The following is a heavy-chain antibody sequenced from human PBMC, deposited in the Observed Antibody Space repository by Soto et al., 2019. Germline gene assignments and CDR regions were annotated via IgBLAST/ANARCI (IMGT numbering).Heavy chain of an antibody. Sequence: PGGSLRLSCAASGFTFSSYAMHWVRQAPGKGLEWVAVISYDGSNKYYADSVKGRFTISRDNSKNTLYLQMNSLRAEDTAVYYCARVEVGATTIYYYGMDVWGQGTTGTVS. D-gene: IGHD1-26*01. CDR3: ARVEVGATTIYYYGMDV. CDR1: GFTFSSYA. V-gene: IGHV3-30-3*01. J-gene: IGHJ6*02. CDR2: ISYDGSNK.